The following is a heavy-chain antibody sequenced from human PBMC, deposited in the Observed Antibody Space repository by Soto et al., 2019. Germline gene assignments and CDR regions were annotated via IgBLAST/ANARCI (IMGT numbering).Heavy chain of an antibody. D-gene: IGHD2-21*01. CDR2: IIPMLGIR. CDR1: GGTFSTYS. Sequence: QVQLVQSGAEVKKPGSSVKVSCKESGGTFSTYSMFWVRQAPGQGLEWMGRIIPMLGIRNYAQRFQDRVTITADKSTATAHMELSSLRSEVTALYYCTIGSWSGEVFDIWGQGTMVTVSS. CDR3: TIGSWSGEVFDI. V-gene: IGHV1-69*02. J-gene: IGHJ3*02.